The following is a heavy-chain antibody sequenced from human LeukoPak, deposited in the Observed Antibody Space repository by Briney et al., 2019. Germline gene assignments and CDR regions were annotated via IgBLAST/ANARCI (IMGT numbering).Heavy chain of an antibody. J-gene: IGHJ4*02. V-gene: IGHV3-23*01. CDR3: AKHGDNVWGSFRFGLDY. CDR1: GFTFNTYA. D-gene: IGHD3-16*02. CDR2: IIGSGNSI. Sequence: GGSLRLSCAASGFTFNTYAMSWVRQAPGKGLEWVSLIIGSGNSIHYADSVKGRFTISRDNFKNTAFLQLNSLRPEDTAVYYCAKHGDNVWGSFRFGLDYWGQGTLVTVSS.